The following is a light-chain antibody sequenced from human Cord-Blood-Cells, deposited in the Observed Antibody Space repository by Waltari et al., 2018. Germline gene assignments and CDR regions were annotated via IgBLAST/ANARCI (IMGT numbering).Light chain of an antibody. Sequence: DIQMTQSPSTLSASVGARVTITCRASQSISSWLAWYQQKPGKAPKLLIYKASSLESGVPSRFSGSGSGTEFTLTISRLQPDDFATYYCQQYNSYLYTFGQGTKLEIK. CDR1: QSISSW. V-gene: IGKV1-5*03. J-gene: IGKJ2*01. CDR3: QQYNSYLYT. CDR2: KAS.